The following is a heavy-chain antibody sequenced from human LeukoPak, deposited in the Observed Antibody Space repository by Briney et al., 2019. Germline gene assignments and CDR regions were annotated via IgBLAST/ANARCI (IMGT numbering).Heavy chain of an antibody. D-gene: IGHD7-27*01. J-gene: IGHJ2*01. Sequence: SETLSLTCAVYGGSFSGYYWSWVRQPPGKGLEWIGEINHSGSTNYNPSLKSRVTISVDTSKNQFSLKLSSVTAADTAVYYCARDWGSGLFDLWGRGTLVTVSS. CDR1: GGSFSGYY. CDR3: ARDWGSGLFDL. V-gene: IGHV4-34*01. CDR2: INHSGST.